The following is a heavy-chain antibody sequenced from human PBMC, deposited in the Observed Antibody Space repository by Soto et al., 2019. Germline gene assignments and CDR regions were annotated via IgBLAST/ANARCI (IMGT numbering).Heavy chain of an antibody. CDR3: ARDLAWKRGKVGRYYYGMDV. CDR1: GFTFSIYS. V-gene: IGHV3-23*01. Sequence: PGGSLRLSCAASGFTFSIYSMNWVRQAPGKGLEWVSLISGSGGSTHYADSVEGRFTISRDNSKNTLYLEMDSLRAEDTAVYYCARDLAWKRGKVGRYYYGMDVWGQGTTVTVSS. J-gene: IGHJ6*02. CDR2: ISGSGGST. D-gene: IGHD1-1*01.